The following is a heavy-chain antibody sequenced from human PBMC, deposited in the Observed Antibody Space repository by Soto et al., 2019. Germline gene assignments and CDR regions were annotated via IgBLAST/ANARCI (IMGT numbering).Heavy chain of an antibody. CDR3: AKERGYSYGSGFDY. CDR1: GFTFDDYA. Sequence: EVQLVESGGGLVQPGRSLRLSCAASGFTFDDYAMHWVRQAPGKGLEWVSGISWNSGSIGYADSVKGRFSISRDNAKNSLYLQMNSLRAEDAALYYCAKERGYSYGSGFDYWGQGTLVTVSS. V-gene: IGHV3-9*01. D-gene: IGHD5-18*01. J-gene: IGHJ4*02. CDR2: ISWNSGSI.